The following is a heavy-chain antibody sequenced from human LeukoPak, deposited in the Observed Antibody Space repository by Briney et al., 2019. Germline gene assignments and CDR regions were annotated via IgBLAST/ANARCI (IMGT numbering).Heavy chain of an antibody. CDR1: GFTFSSYA. CDR3: AKTGRYIAANDY. D-gene: IGHD6-13*01. J-gene: IGHJ4*02. Sequence: SGGSLRPSCAASGFTFSSYAISWVRQAPGKGLEWVSAISGSGGSTYYADSVKGRFTISRDNSKNTLYLQMNSLRAEDTAVYYCAKTGRYIAANDYWGQGTLVTVSS. CDR2: ISGSGGST. V-gene: IGHV3-23*01.